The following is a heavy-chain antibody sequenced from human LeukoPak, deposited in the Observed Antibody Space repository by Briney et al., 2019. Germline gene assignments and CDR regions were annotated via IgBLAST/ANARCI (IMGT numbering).Heavy chain of an antibody. V-gene: IGHV3-23*01. CDR1: GFTFSSYA. D-gene: IGHD6-13*01. CDR2: ISGSGGST. Sequence: GGSLRLSCAVSGFTFSSYAMSWVRQAPGKGLEWVSAISGSGGSTYYADSVKGRFTISRDNSKNTLYLQMNSLRAEDTAVYYCAKSIKWQQLVTQAYYYYMDVWGKGTTVTVSS. J-gene: IGHJ6*03. CDR3: AKSIKWQQLVTQAYYYYMDV.